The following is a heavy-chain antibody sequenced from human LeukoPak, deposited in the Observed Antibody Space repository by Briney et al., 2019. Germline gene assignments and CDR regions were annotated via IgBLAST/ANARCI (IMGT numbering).Heavy chain of an antibody. CDR3: TRVIRKGSVTSNYYYYGMDV. Sequence: GGSLRLSCTASGFTFGDYAMSWVRQAPGKGLEWVGFIRSKAYGGTTEYAASVKGRFTISRDDSKSIAYLQMNSLKTEDTAVYYCTRVIRKGSVTSNYYYYGMDVWGQGTTVTVS. J-gene: IGHJ6*02. CDR2: IRSKAYGGTT. CDR1: GFTFGDYA. D-gene: IGHD5-18*01. V-gene: IGHV3-49*04.